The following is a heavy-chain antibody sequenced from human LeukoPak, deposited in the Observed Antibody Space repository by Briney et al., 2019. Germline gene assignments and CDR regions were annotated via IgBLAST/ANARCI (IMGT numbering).Heavy chain of an antibody. V-gene: IGHV3-30-3*01. CDR2: ISYDGSNK. D-gene: IGHD3-22*01. CDR3: ARVLRYYDSSAYYSD. J-gene: IGHJ4*02. CDR1: GFTFSSYA. Sequence: GGSLRLSCAASGFTFSSYAMHWVRQAPGKGLEWVAVISYDGSNKYYADSVKGRFTISRDNAKNSLYLQMNSLRVEDTAVYYCARVLRYYDSSAYYSDWGQGTLVTVSS.